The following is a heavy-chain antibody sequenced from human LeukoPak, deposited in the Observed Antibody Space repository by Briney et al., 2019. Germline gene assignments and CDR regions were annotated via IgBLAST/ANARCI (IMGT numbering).Heavy chain of an antibody. CDR2: IIPIFGTA. CDR1: GGTFSSYA. D-gene: IGHD3-22*01. V-gene: IGHV1-69*01. J-gene: IGHJ4*02. CDR3: AREGSGYYSYYFDY. Sequence: VASVKVSCKASGGTFSSYAISWVRQAPGQGLEWMGGIIPIFGTANYAQKFQGRVTITADESTSTAYMELSGLRSEDTAVYYCAREGSGYYSYYFDYWGQGTLVTVSS.